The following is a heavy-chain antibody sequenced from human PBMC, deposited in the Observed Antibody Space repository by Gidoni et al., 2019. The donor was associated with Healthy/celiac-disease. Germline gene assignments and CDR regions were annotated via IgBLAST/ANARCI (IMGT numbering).Heavy chain of an antibody. CDR3: ASSSGYYYEFDY. J-gene: IGHJ4*02. Sequence: EVQLVESGGGLVKRGGSLRLSCAASRLTFSSYSMNWVRQAPGQGLEWVSSISGSSSYIYYAGSVKGRFTISRDNAKNSLYLQMNSLRAEDTAVYYCASSSGYYYEFDYWGQGTLVTVSS. CDR1: RLTFSSYS. D-gene: IGHD3-22*01. CDR2: ISGSSSYI. V-gene: IGHV3-21*01.